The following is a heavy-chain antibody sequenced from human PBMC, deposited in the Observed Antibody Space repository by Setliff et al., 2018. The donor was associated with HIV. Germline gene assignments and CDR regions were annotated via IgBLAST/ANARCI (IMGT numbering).Heavy chain of an antibody. D-gene: IGHD1-26*01. CDR1: GYTFTNYW. CDR2: IYPGDYVT. Sequence: GESLKISCNASGYTFTNYWIGWVRQMPGKGLEWIGVIYPGDYVTRYGPSFQGQVSISADVSITTAYLQWSSLKASDTAMYYCTRRRRAPGTEDLEAYWGQGTLVTVSS. J-gene: IGHJ4*02. CDR3: TRRRRAPGTEDLEAY. V-gene: IGHV5-51*01.